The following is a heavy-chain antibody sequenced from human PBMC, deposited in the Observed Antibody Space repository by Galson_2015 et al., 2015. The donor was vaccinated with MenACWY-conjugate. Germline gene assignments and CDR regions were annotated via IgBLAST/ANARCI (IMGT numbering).Heavy chain of an antibody. J-gene: IGHJ6*02. CDR2: IWYDGSNK. V-gene: IGHV3-33*01. D-gene: IGHD2-15*01. CDR1: GFTFSSYG. CDR3: ARTPSDTPKYGSGGSCYSEDYYSYGMDV. Sequence: SLRLSCAASGFTFSSYGMHWVRQAPGKGLEWVAVIWYDGSNKYYADSVKGRFTISRDNSKNTLYLQMNSLRAEDTAVYYCARTPSDTPKYGSGGSCYSEDYYSYGMDVWGQGPTVTVSS.